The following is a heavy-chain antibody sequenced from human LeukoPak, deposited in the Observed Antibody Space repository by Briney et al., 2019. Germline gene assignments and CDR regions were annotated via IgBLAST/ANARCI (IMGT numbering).Heavy chain of an antibody. Sequence: GGSLRLSCAASGFTFSSYAMHWVRQAPGKGLESVAVISYDGSNKYYADSVKGRFTISRDNSKNTLYLQMNSLRAEDTAVYYCARVSEKQQLVTLGYWGQGTLVTVSS. V-gene: IGHV3-30-3*01. CDR1: GFTFSSYA. J-gene: IGHJ4*02. CDR2: ISYDGSNK. CDR3: ARVSEKQQLVTLGY. D-gene: IGHD6-13*01.